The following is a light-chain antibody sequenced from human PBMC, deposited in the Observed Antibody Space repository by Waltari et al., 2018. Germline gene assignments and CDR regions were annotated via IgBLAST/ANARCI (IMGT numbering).Light chain of an antibody. J-gene: IGKJ2*01. CDR2: AAS. Sequence: DIQMTQSPSSLSASVGDRVTITCRASQGISNYLAWYQQKPGKVPKLLIYAASTLQSGVPSRFSGSGSGTDFTLIISSLQPEDVATYYCQKYNSASGYTFGQGTKLEIK. V-gene: IGKV1-27*01. CDR1: QGISNY. CDR3: QKYNSASGYT.